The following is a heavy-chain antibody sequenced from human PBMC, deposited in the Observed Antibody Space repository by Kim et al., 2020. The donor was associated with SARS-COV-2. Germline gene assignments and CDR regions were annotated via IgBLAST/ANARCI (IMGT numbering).Heavy chain of an antibody. J-gene: IGHJ6*02. V-gene: IGHV4-39*01. CDR2: IYYSGST. Sequence: SETLSLTCTVSGGSISSSSYYWGWIRQPPGKGLEWIGSIYYSGSTYYNPSLKSRVTISVDTSKNQFSLKLSSVTAADTAVYYCASPQGIAAAGAIPEDYYYYGMDVWGQGTTVTVSS. D-gene: IGHD6-13*01. CDR1: GGSISSSSYY. CDR3: ASPQGIAAAGAIPEDYYYYGMDV.